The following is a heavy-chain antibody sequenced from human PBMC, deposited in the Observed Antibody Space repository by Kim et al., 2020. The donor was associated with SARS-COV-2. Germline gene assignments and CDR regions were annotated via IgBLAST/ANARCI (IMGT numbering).Heavy chain of an antibody. V-gene: IGHV4-39*01. CDR2: IYYSGST. CDR1: GDSISSSSYY. Sequence: SETLSLTCTVSGDSISSSSYYWGWIRQPPGKGLEWIGSIYYSGSTYYNPSLKSRVTISVDTSKNQFSLKLSSVTTADTAVYYCARHTPSHIVVVTAIRGFDPWGQGTLVTVSS. CDR3: ARHTPSHIVVVTAIRGFDP. D-gene: IGHD2-21*02. J-gene: IGHJ5*02.